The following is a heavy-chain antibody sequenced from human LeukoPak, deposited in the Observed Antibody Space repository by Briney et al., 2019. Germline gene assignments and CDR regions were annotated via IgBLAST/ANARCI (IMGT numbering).Heavy chain of an antibody. CDR3: AKVGVPAATDAFDI. CDR2: IRYDGSNK. Sequence: GGSLRLSCVASGFTFSSYGMHWVRQAPGKGLEWVAFIRYDGSNKYYADSVKGRFTISRDNSKNTLYLQMNSLRAEDTAVYYCAKVGVPAATDAFDIWGQGTMVTVSS. V-gene: IGHV3-30*02. D-gene: IGHD2-2*01. J-gene: IGHJ3*02. CDR1: GFTFSSYG.